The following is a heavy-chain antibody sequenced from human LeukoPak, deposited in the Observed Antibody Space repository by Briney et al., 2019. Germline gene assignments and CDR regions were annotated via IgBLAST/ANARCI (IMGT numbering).Heavy chain of an antibody. D-gene: IGHD5-18*01. J-gene: IGHJ4*02. V-gene: IGHV3-21*01. CDR3: ARAHYVDTAMVTDRPFDY. CDR2: ISSSSSYI. CDR1: GFTFSSYS. Sequence: GGSLRLSCAASGFTFSSYSMNWVRQAPGKGLEWVSSISSSSSYIYYADSVKGRFTISRDNAKNSLYLQMNSLRAEDTAVYYCARAHYVDTAMVTDRPFDYWGQGTLVTVSS.